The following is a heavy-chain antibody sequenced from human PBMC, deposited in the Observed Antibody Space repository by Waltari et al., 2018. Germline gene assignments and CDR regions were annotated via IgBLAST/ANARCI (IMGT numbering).Heavy chain of an antibody. Sequence: EVQLVESGGGLVQPGGSLNLSCAASGFTLRGSAVHWVRQASGKGLEWVGRIRRKENSYATAYAESVKGRFTVARDDSENTAYLQMNSMKTEDTAVYYCTRETISGSYEENWGQGTLVTVSS. CDR1: GFTLRGSA. V-gene: IGHV3-73*01. CDR2: IRRKENSYAT. D-gene: IGHD1-26*01. CDR3: TRETISGSYEEN. J-gene: IGHJ4*02.